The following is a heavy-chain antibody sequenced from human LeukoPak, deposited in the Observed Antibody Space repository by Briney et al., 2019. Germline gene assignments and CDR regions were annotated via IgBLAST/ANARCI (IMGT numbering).Heavy chain of an antibody. J-gene: IGHJ4*02. D-gene: IGHD5-24*01. CDR2: INPSGGST. CDR3: ARDFSESRDGYNAASFDY. V-gene: IGHV1-46*01. Sequence: GASVKVSCKASGYTFTGYYMHWVRQAPGQGLEWMGIINPSGGSTSYAQKFQGRVTMTRDTSTSTVYMELSSLRSEDTAVYYCARDFSESRDGYNAASFDYWGQGTLVTVSS. CDR1: GYTFTGYY.